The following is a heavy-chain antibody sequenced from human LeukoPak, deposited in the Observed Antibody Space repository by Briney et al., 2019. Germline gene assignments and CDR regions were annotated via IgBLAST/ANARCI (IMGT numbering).Heavy chain of an antibody. CDR3: AKITVAGTYYYYYYMDV. CDR2: ISYDGSNK. J-gene: IGHJ6*03. V-gene: IGHV3-30*04. Sequence: GGSLRLSCAASGFTFSSYAMHWVRQAPGKGLEWVAVISYDGSNKYYADSVKGRFTISRDNSKNTLYLQMNSLRAEDTAVYYCAKITVAGTYYYYYYMDVWGKGTTVTVSS. CDR1: GFTFSSYA. D-gene: IGHD6-19*01.